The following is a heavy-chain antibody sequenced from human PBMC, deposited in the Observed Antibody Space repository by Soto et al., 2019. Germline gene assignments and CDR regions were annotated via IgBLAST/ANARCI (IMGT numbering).Heavy chain of an antibody. CDR1: GGTFSSYT. CDR3: AVRLSPY. Sequence: QVQLVQSGAEVKKPGSSVKVSCKASGGTFSSYTISWVRQAPGQGLEWMGRIIPILGIANYAQKFQGRVTITADKSTSXXYXELSXXXSXXTXVYYCAVRLSPYWGQGTLVTVSS. J-gene: IGHJ4*02. CDR2: IIPILGIA. V-gene: IGHV1-69*02. D-gene: IGHD1-1*01.